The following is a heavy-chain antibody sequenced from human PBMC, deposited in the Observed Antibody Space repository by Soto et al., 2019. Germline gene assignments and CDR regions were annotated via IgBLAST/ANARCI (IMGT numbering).Heavy chain of an antibody. CDR3: ARDKILKGVPAADHYYYYGMDV. CDR1: GYTFTGYY. Sequence: ASVEVSCKASGYTFTGYYMHWVRQAPGQGLEWMGWINPNSGGTNYAQKFQGWVTMTRDTSISTAYMELSRLRSDDTAVYYCARDKILKGVPAADHYYYYGMDVWGQGTTVTVSS. D-gene: IGHD2-2*01. CDR2: INPNSGGT. J-gene: IGHJ6*02. V-gene: IGHV1-2*04.